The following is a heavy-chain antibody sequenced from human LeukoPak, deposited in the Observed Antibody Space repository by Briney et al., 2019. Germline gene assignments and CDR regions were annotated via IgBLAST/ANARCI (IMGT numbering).Heavy chain of an antibody. V-gene: IGHV3-23*01. J-gene: IGHJ4*02. CDR2: ISGGSGNT. D-gene: IGHD3-10*01. Sequence: GGSLRLSCAASGFTFSSYAMSWVRQAPGKGLEWVSAISGGSGNTYYADSVKGRFTTSRDNSKNTLYLQMNSLRAEDTALYYCAKSGSQRPDYWGQGTLVTVSS. CDR1: GFTFSSYA. CDR3: AKSGSQRPDY.